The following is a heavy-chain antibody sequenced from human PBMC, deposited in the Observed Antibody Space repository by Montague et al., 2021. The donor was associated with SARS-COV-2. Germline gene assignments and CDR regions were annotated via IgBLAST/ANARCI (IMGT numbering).Heavy chain of an antibody. D-gene: IGHD6-19*01. Sequence: CAISGDSVSINSVAWSWLMQSPSRGLELLGRIYYRTKWYSDYAPXVRGRLTVNPDASKNEFSLEFNYVTPEDTAVYYCVLYSGWFYFDFWGQGTLVTVSS. CDR3: VLYSGWFYFDF. CDR1: GDSVSINSVA. J-gene: IGHJ4*02. V-gene: IGHV6-1*01. CDR2: IYYRTKWYS.